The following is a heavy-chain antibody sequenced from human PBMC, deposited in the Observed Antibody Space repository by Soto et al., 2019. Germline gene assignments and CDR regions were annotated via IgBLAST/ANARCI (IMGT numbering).Heavy chain of an antibody. D-gene: IGHD1-26*01. Sequence: GASVKVSCKASGYTFTSYAMHWVRQAPGQRLEWMGWINAGNGNTNYAQKFQGRVTITADESTSTAYMELSSLRSEDTAVYYCARDRSWEWELPYPYYYYGMDVWGQGTTVTVSS. CDR3: ARDRSWEWELPYPYYYYGMDV. CDR2: INAGNGNT. V-gene: IGHV1-3*01. J-gene: IGHJ6*02. CDR1: GYTFTSYA.